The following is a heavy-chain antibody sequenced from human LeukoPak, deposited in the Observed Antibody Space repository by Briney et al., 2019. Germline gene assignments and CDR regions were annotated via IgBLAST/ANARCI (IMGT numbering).Heavy chain of an antibody. CDR2: ISGDGSSI. Sequence: PGGSLRLSCAASGFTFSNCWMHWVRQAPGKGLVWVSRISGDGSSIAYADSVKGRFSISRDNAKSTLYLQMNSLRVEDSAVYYCATIPVDHDFDCWGQGALVTVSS. CDR3: ATIPVDHDFDC. D-gene: IGHD2-8*02. V-gene: IGHV3-74*01. J-gene: IGHJ4*02. CDR1: GFTFSNCW.